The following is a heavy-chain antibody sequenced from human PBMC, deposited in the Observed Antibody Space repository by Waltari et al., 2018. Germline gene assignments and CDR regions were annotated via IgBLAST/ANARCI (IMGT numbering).Heavy chain of an antibody. D-gene: IGHD3-10*01. CDR1: GFDYSSDA. J-gene: IGHJ4*02. CDR3: AKDSGYSMIRGRENS. CDR2: IDNSGDTT. Sequence: VYLLESGGGLVQPGGSLRLSCVGSGFDYSSDAMRWVRQAPGKGLEWVSGIDNSGDTTYYAGSVKGRFTISRDDSRNTVYLHMTTLRVDDTAVYYCAKDSGYSMIRGRENSWGQGTLVVVSS. V-gene: IGHV3-23*05.